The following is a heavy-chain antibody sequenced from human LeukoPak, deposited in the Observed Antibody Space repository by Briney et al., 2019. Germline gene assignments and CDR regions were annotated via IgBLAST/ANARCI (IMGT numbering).Heavy chain of an antibody. Sequence: SETLSLTCTVSGYSISSGYYWGWIRQPPGEGLEWIGTIYHSGSTYYNPSLKSRVTISVATSKNQFSLKLSSVTAADTAVYYCARDPYSSSWYDSWYFDYWGQGTLVTVSS. J-gene: IGHJ4*02. CDR3: ARDPYSSSWYDSWYFDY. D-gene: IGHD6-13*01. CDR1: GYSISSGYY. V-gene: IGHV4-38-2*02. CDR2: IYHSGST.